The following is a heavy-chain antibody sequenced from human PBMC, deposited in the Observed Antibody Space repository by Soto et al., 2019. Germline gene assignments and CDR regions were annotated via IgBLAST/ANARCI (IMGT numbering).Heavy chain of an antibody. CDR2: ISYDGSNK. Sequence: PGGSLRLSCAASGFTFSSYAMHWVRQAPGKGLEWVAVISYDGSNKYYADSVKGRFTIYRDNSKNTLYLQMNSLRAEDTAVYYCARDHFADDSSGYHPGPLDYWGQGTLVTVSS. J-gene: IGHJ4*02. CDR3: ARDHFADDSSGYHPGPLDY. CDR1: GFTFSSYA. D-gene: IGHD3-22*01. V-gene: IGHV3-30-3*01.